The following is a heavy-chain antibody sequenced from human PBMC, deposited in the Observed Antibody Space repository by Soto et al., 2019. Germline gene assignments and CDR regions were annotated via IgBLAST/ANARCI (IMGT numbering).Heavy chain of an antibody. CDR3: ARQKSGLEFYNYFDP. D-gene: IGHD3-3*01. CDR2: SSYSGST. J-gene: IGHJ5*02. V-gene: IGHV4-61*01. Sequence: QVQLQESGPGLVKPSETLSLTCSVSGDSVSRGTYDWSWIRQSPERGLEWIAYSSYSGSTSYNPSFMSRATISVDPSKNQFSLRLRSLPAEDTAVYYCARQKSGLEFYNYFDPWGPGTLVTVSS. CDR1: GDSVSRGTYD.